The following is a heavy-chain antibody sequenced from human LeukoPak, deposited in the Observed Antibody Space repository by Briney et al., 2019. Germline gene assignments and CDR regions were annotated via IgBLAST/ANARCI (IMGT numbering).Heavy chain of an antibody. CDR2: FDPEDGET. V-gene: IGHV1-24*01. D-gene: IGHD2-2*01. CDR1: GYTLTELS. J-gene: IGHJ3*02. Sequence: ASVKVPCKVFGYTLTELSMHWVRQAPGKGLEWMGGFDPEDGETIYAQKFQGRVTMTEDTSTDTAYMELSSLRPEDTAVYLCEKDLIVVVQAAISIWGQGTMVTVSS. CDR3: EKDLIVVVQAAISI.